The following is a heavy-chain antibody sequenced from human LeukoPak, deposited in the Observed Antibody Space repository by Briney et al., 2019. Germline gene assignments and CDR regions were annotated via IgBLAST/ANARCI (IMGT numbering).Heavy chain of an antibody. CDR1: GGSISSSSYY. CDR3: ARDTRDYYDSTPHFDY. Sequence: SETLSLTCTVSGGSISSSSYYWGWIRQPPGKGLEWIGSIYYSGSTYYNPSLKSRVTISVDTSKNQFSLKLSSVTAADTAVYYCARDTRDYYDSTPHFDYWGQGTLVTVPS. J-gene: IGHJ4*02. D-gene: IGHD3-22*01. CDR2: IYYSGST. V-gene: IGHV4-39*07.